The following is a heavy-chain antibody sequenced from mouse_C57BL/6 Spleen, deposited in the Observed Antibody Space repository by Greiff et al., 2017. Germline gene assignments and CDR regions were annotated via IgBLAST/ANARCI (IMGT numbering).Heavy chain of an antibody. V-gene: IGHV1-81*01. Sequence: QVQLQQSGAELARPGASVKLSCKASGYTFTSYGISWVKQRTGQGLEWIGEIYPRSGNTYYNEKFKGKATLTADKSSRTAYMELRSLTSEDSAVYFCASIYYYGSSFWYFDVWGTGTTVTVSS. CDR1: GYTFTSYG. J-gene: IGHJ1*03. CDR2: IYPRSGNT. CDR3: ASIYYYGSSFWYFDV. D-gene: IGHD1-1*01.